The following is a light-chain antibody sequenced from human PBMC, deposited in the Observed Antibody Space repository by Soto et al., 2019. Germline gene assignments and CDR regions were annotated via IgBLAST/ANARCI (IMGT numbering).Light chain of an antibody. V-gene: IGKV3-20*01. CDR2: GAS. J-gene: IGKJ5*01. Sequence: VMPQSPSTLSVSPGDRATLSSRASQSVSSSYLAWYQQKPGQAPRLVIYGASSRATGIPDRFSGSGSGTDVTLTISRLETEDFAVYYCQQYGSSPITFGQGTRLEIK. CDR1: QSVSSSY. CDR3: QQYGSSPIT.